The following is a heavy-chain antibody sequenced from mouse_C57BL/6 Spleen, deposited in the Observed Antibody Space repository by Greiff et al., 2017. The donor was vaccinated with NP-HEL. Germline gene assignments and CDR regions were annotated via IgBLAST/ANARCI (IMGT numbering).Heavy chain of an antibody. Sequence: QVQLQQSGAELVKPGASVKISCKASGYAFSSYWMNWVKQRPGKGLEWIGQIYPGDGDTNYNGKFKGKATLTADKSSSTAYMQLSSLTSEDSAVYFCARSPYDYPAWFAYWGQGTLVTVSA. CDR3: ARSPYDYPAWFAY. V-gene: IGHV1-80*01. J-gene: IGHJ3*01. D-gene: IGHD2-4*01. CDR2: IYPGDGDT. CDR1: GYAFSSYW.